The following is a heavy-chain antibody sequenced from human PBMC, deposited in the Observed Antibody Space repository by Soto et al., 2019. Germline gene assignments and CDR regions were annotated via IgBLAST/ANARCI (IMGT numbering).Heavy chain of an antibody. D-gene: IGHD2-2*01. V-gene: IGHV3-7*01. CDR1: GFTFSSYW. CDR3: ARGTVPAAMAETSYYYYYYMDV. CDR2: IKQDGSDK. J-gene: IGHJ6*03. Sequence: EVQLVESGGGLVQPGGSLRLSCAASGFTFSSYWMSWVRQAPGKGLEWVANIKQDGSDKYYVDSVKGRFTISRDNAKNSLYLQMNSLRAEDTAVYYCARGTVPAAMAETSYYYYYYMDVWGKGTTVTVSS.